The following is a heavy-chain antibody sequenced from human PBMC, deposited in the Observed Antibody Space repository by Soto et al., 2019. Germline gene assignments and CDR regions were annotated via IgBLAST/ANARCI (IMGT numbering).Heavy chain of an antibody. CDR1: GGTFSSYA. Sequence: GASVKVSCKASGGTFSSYAISWVRQAPGQGLEWMGGIIPIFGTANYAQKFQGRVTITADESTSTAYMELSSLRSEDTAVYYCARVKTLDIVLMVYDYYYGMDVWGEGTPVTVSS. J-gene: IGHJ6*04. CDR3: ARVKTLDIVLMVYDYYYGMDV. CDR2: IIPIFGTA. D-gene: IGHD2-8*01. V-gene: IGHV1-69*13.